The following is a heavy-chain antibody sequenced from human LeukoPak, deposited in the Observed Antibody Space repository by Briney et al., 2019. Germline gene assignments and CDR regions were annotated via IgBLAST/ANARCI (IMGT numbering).Heavy chain of an antibody. V-gene: IGHV3-64*01. CDR1: GFTFTTYA. CDR3: ARVDGSGSPFDY. J-gene: IGHJ4*02. CDR2: ISTDGGGT. D-gene: IGHD3-10*01. Sequence: GGSLRLSCAASGFTFTTYAMHWVRQAPGRGLEYVSAISTDGGGTYYANSVKGRFTISRDNSKNTLYLQMGSLRVEDMAVYYCARVDGSGSPFDYWGQGTLVSVSS.